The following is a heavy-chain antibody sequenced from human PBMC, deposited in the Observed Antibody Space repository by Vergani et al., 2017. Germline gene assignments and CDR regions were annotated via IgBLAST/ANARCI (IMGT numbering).Heavy chain of an antibody. Sequence: QLQLQESGPGLVKPLETLSLTCTVSGGSISSSSYYWGWIRQPPGKGLEWIGSIYYSGSTYYNPSLKSRVTISVDTSKNQFSLKLSSVTAADTAVYYCARGPITGTTLFDYWGQGTLVTVSS. CDR1: GGSISSSSYY. CDR2: IYYSGST. J-gene: IGHJ4*02. CDR3: ARGPITGTTLFDY. V-gene: IGHV4-39*01. D-gene: IGHD1-7*01.